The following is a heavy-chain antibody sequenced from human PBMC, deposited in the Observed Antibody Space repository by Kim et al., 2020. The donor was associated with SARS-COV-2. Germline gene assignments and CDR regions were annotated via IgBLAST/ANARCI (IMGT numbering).Heavy chain of an antibody. CDR2: ISAYNGNT. V-gene: IGHV1-18*04. CDR3: ARDEEMYYDILTGPAGWFDP. D-gene: IGHD3-9*01. Sequence: ASVKVSCKASGYTFTSYGISWVRQAPGQGLEWMGWISAYNGNTNYAQKLQGRVTMTTDTSTSTAYMEPRSLRSDDTAVYYCARDEEMYYDILTGPAGWFDPWGQGTLVTVSS. J-gene: IGHJ5*02. CDR1: GYTFTSYG.